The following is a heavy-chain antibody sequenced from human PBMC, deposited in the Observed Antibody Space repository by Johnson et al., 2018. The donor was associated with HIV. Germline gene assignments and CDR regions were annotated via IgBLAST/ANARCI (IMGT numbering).Heavy chain of an antibody. CDR3: TTRTLSDAFDI. Sequence: VQLVESGGGLVQPGGSLKLSCAASGFFFSGSAMHWVRQASGKGLEWVGRMRSKANNYATTYAASLKGRFTISSDDSKSTAYLQVNSLKTEDTAVYFCTTRTLSDAFDIWGRGTMVTVSS. D-gene: IGHD2-2*01. V-gene: IGHV3-73*02. J-gene: IGHJ3*02. CDR2: MRSKANNYAT. CDR1: GFFFSGSA.